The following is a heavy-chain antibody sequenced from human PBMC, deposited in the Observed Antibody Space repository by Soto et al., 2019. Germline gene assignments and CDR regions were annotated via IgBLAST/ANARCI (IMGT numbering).Heavy chain of an antibody. D-gene: IGHD4-4*01. CDR1: GFTFSGSA. J-gene: IGHJ6*02. CDR3: TRGEDDYRPWYGMDV. Sequence: GGSLRLSCAASGFTFSGSAMHWVRQASGKGLEWVGRIRSKANSYATAYAASVKGRFTISRDDSKNTAYLQMNSLKTEDTAVYYCTRGEDDYRPWYGMDVWGQGTTVTVSS. CDR2: IRSKANSYAT. V-gene: IGHV3-73*01.